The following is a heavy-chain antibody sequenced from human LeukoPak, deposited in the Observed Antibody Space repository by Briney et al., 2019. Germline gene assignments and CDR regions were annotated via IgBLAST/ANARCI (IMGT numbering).Heavy chain of an antibody. J-gene: IGHJ4*02. D-gene: IGHD6-6*01. Sequence: GGSLRLSCAASGFTFSSYWMHWVRQAPGKGLVWVSRINGDGSSSTYADSVKGRFTISRDNAKNTLYLQMNRLRAEDTALYFCARDMYTTSSARGAYWGQGTLVTVTS. CDR3: ARDMYTTSSARGAY. CDR2: INGDGSSS. V-gene: IGHV3-74*01. CDR1: GFTFSSYW.